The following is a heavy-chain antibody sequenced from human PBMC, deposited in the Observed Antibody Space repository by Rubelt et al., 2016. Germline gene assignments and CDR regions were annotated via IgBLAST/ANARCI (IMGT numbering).Heavy chain of an antibody. CDR2: IYPGDSDT. D-gene: IGHD4-17*01. CDR3: ARVTTVTNDNWFDP. J-gene: IGHJ5*02. V-gene: IGHV5-51*01. Sequence: EVQLVQSGAEVKKPGESLKISCKGSGYSFTSYWIGWVRQMPGKGLEWMGVIYPGDSDTRYSPSFQGQVPSSADKTSSTAYLQWSSLKASDTAMYYCARVTTVTNDNWFDPWGQGTLVTVSS. CDR1: GYSFTSYW.